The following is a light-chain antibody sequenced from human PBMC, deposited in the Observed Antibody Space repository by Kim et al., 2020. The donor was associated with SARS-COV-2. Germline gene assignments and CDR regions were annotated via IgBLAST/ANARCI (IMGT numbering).Light chain of an antibody. Sequence: DIQMTQSPSTLSASVGDRVTVTCRASQDIGTWLAWYQQTPGKAPNLLIYRASSLESGVPSRFSGSGSGTGFTLTISSLQPDDFATYYCQHYSRFPYTFGQGTKLEI. CDR1: QDIGTW. V-gene: IGKV1-5*03. J-gene: IGKJ2*01. CDR2: RAS. CDR3: QHYSRFPYT.